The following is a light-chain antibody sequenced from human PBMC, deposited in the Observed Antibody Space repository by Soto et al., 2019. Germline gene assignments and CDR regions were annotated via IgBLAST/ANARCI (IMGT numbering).Light chain of an antibody. J-gene: IGLJ7*01. CDR3: CSYAGSSTHAV. Sequence: QSVLTQPASVSGSPGQSITISCTGTSSDVGSYNLVSWHQQHPGKAPKLMIYEGSKRPSGVSNRFSGSKSGNTASLTISGLQAEDEADYYCCSYAGSSTHAVFGGGTQLTVL. CDR2: EGS. V-gene: IGLV2-23*01. CDR1: SSDVGSYNL.